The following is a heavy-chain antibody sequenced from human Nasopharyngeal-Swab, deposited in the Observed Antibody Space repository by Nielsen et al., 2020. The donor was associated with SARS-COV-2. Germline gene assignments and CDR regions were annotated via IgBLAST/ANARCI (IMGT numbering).Heavy chain of an antibody. Sequence: GGSLRLSCAASGFTFNNYSFNWVRQAPGKGLEWVSSISSSSSYIYYADSVKGRFTISRDNAKNSLYLQMNSLRAEDTAVYYCARGRPTGYWGQGTLVTVSS. CDR2: ISSSSSYI. CDR3: ARGRPTGY. V-gene: IGHV3-21*01. CDR1: GFTFNNYS. J-gene: IGHJ4*02. D-gene: IGHD4-17*01.